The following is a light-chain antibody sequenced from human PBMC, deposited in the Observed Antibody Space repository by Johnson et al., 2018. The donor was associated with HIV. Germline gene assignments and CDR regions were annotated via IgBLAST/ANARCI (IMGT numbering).Light chain of an antibody. CDR1: SSNIGSHY. Sequence: QSVLTQPPSVSAAPGQKVTISCSGSSSNIGSHYVSWYQQVPGTAPRLVIYDTIKRHSGIPDRFSGSKSGTSATLGITGLQTGDEADYYCGIWDTSLSTGGVFGTVTKVTVL. J-gene: IGLJ1*01. CDR2: DTI. V-gene: IGLV1-51*01. CDR3: GIWDTSLSTGGV.